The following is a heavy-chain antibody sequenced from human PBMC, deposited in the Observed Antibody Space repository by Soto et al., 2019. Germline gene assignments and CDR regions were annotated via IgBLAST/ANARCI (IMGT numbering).Heavy chain of an antibody. D-gene: IGHD3-3*01. CDR1: GFTFSDYY. Sequence: QVQLVESGGGLVMPGGSLRLSCTASGFTFSDYYMNWVRQAPGKGLEWVSYSSSSSSYTKYAASVKGRFTISRDQAKYSVHLQMNSLRAEDTAVYYCARAGFLEWDYFDYWGQGILVTVSS. V-gene: IGHV3-11*06. J-gene: IGHJ4*02. CDR3: ARAGFLEWDYFDY. CDR2: SSSSSSYT.